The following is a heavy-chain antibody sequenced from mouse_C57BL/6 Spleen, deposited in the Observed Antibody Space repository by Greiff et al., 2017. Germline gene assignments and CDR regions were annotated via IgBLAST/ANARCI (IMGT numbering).Heavy chain of an antibody. Sequence: DVQLVESEGGLVQPGSSMKLSCTASGFTFSDYYMAWVRQVPEKGLEWVANINYDGSSTYYLDSLKSRFIISRDNEKNILYLQMSSLKSEDTATYYCARDHYFGAMDYWGQGTSVTVSS. J-gene: IGHJ4*01. CDR1: GFTFSDYY. CDR2: INYDGSST. V-gene: IGHV5-16*01. CDR3: ARDHYFGAMDY. D-gene: IGHD1-2*01.